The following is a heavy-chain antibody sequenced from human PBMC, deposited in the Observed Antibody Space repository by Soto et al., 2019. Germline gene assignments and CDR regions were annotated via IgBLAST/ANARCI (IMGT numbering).Heavy chain of an antibody. V-gene: IGHV3-53*01. D-gene: IGHD3-10*01. Sequence: EVQLVESGGGLIQPGGSLRISCAASGFTVSSNYMSWVRQAPGKGLEWVSVIYSGGSTYYADSVKGLFTISRDNSKNTLYLQMNSLRAEDTAVYYCAKHMVRGVPFDYWGQGTLVTVSS. CDR1: GFTVSSNY. CDR2: IYSGGST. CDR3: AKHMVRGVPFDY. J-gene: IGHJ4*02.